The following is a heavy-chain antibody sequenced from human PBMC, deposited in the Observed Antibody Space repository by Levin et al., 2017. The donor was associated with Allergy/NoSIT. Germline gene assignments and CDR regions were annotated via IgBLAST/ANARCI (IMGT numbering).Heavy chain of an antibody. CDR2: INPSGGST. J-gene: IGHJ5*02. D-gene: IGHD1-26*01. CDR3: AREGGRGASSNNWFDP. V-gene: IGHV1-46*01. CDR1: GYTFTSYY. Sequence: VASVKVSCKASGYTFTSYYMHWVRQAPGQGLEWMGIINPSGGSTSYAQKFQGRVTMTRDTSTSTVYMELSSLRSEDTAVYYCAREGGRGASSNNWFDPWGQGTLVTVSS.